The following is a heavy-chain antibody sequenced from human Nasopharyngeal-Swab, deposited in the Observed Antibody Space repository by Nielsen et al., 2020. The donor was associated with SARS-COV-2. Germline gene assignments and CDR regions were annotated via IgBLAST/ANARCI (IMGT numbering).Heavy chain of an antibody. Sequence: IRQPTGKGLEWIGEINHSGSTNYNPSLKSRVTISVDTSKNQFSLKLSSVTAADTAVYYCARAGDIRNYYYGMDVWGQGTTVTVSS. J-gene: IGHJ6*02. CDR2: INHSGST. V-gene: IGHV4-34*01. D-gene: IGHD2-21*01. CDR3: ARAGDIRNYYYGMDV.